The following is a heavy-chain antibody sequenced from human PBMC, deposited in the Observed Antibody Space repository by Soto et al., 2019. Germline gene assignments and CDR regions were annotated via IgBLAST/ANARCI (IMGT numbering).Heavy chain of an antibody. Sequence: LRLSCAASGFTFSSYSMNWVRQAPGKGLEWVSSISSSSSYIYYADSVKGRFTISRDNAKNSLYLQMNSLRAEDTAVYYCAREAPGYSYGRGSFDYWGQGTLVTVSS. CDR3: AREAPGYSYGRGSFDY. V-gene: IGHV3-21*01. J-gene: IGHJ4*02. D-gene: IGHD5-18*01. CDR2: ISSSSSYI. CDR1: GFTFSSYS.